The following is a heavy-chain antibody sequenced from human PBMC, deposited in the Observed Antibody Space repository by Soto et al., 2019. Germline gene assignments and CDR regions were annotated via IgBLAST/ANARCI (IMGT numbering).Heavy chain of an antibody. J-gene: IGHJ6*02. V-gene: IGHV1-69*13. Sequence: SVKVSCKASGGTFSSYAISWVRQAPGQGLEWMGGIIPIFGTANYAQKFQGRVTITADESTSTAYMELSSLRSEDTAVYYCARDRGRITIFGVAPYYYYYYGMDVWGQGTTVTVSS. CDR1: GGTFSSYA. CDR2: IIPIFGTA. CDR3: ARDRGRITIFGVAPYYYYYYGMDV. D-gene: IGHD3-3*01.